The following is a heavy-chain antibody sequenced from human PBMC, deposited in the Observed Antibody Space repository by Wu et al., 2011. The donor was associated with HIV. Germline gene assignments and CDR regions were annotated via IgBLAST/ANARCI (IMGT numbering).Heavy chain of an antibody. V-gene: IGHV1-69*14. J-gene: IGHJ5*02. CDR1: GGTFSSYA. D-gene: IGHD2-2*01. Sequence: QVQLVQSGAEVKKPGSSVKVSCKASGGTFSSYAISWVRQAPGQGLEWMGGIIPIFGTANYAQKFQGRVTITADKSTSTAYMELSSLRSEDTAVYYCARDLGYCSSTNEEGWFDPWGQGTLVTVSS. CDR2: IIPIFGTA. CDR3: ARDLGYCSSTNEEGWFDP.